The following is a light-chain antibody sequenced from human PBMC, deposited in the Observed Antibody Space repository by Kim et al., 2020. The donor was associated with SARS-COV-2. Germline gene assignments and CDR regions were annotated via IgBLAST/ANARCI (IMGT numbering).Light chain of an antibody. Sequence: SASVGDSVTISCRASQTIGRYLNWYRQKPGEAPELLMYAASALQSGVPSRFSGSGFGTDFTLTISSLQPEDFATYYCQQTYKTPRTFGQGTKVEI. J-gene: IGKJ2*02. CDR3: QQTYKTPRT. CDR1: QTIGRY. CDR2: AAS. V-gene: IGKV1-39*01.